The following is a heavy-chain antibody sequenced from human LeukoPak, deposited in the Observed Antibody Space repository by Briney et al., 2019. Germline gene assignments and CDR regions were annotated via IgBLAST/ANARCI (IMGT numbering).Heavy chain of an antibody. J-gene: IGHJ4*02. CDR3: AKDLAGDYHFWY. V-gene: IGHV3-23*01. CDR1: GFTFIIYA. CDR2: ISGSGGST. D-gene: IGHD4-17*01. Sequence: GGSLILSCSATGFTFIIYAMSGVRQAPGKGLEWVSAISGSGGSTYYADSVKGRFTISRDNSKNTLYLQMNSLRAEDTAVYYCAKDLAGDYHFWYWGQGTLVTASS.